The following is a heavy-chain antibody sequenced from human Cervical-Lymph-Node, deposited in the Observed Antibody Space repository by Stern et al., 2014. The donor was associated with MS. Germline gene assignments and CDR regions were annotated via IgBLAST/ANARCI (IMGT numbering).Heavy chain of an antibody. J-gene: IGHJ6*02. CDR2: LSYDGSNK. Sequence: DQLVESGGGVVQPGRSLRLSCAASGFTFSSYGMHWVRQAPGKGLEWVAVLSYDGSNKYYADSVKGRFTISRDNSKNTLYLQMNSLRAEDTAVYYCAKSSSPSHYYYYGMDVWGQGTTVTVSS. CDR1: GFTFSSYG. D-gene: IGHD6-6*01. CDR3: AKSSSPSHYYYYGMDV. V-gene: IGHV3-30*18.